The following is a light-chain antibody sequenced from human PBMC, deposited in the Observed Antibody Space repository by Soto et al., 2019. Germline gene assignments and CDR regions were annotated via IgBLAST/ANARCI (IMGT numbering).Light chain of an antibody. CDR3: QQYGRSPLT. CDR2: GAS. Sequence: EVVLTQSPGTLSLSPGERATLSCRASESVSSGYLAWYQQRPGQAPRLLMYGASSRGTGIPDRFSGSGSGTDFTLTISRLDPEDFAVYYCQQYGRSPLTFGQGTKVEIK. V-gene: IGKV3-20*01. CDR1: ESVSSGY. J-gene: IGKJ1*01.